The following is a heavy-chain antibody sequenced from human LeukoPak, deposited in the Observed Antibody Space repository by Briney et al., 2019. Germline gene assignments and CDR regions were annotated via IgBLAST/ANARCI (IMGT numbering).Heavy chain of an antibody. CDR3: ARDSGSSWYFFDY. CDR1: GFTFSSYW. CDR2: IKQDGSEK. Sequence: GGSLRLSCAASGFTFSSYWMTRVRQAPGKGLEWVANIKQDGSEKYYVDSVKGRFTISRDNAKNSLYLQMNSLRAEDTAVYYCARDSGSSWYFFDYWGQGTLVTVSS. J-gene: IGHJ4*02. D-gene: IGHD6-13*01. V-gene: IGHV3-7*01.